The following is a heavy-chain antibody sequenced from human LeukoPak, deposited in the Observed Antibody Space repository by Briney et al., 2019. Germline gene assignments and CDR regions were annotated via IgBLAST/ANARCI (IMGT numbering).Heavy chain of an antibody. CDR3: ARTYYYGSGSYYIAKYYFDY. Sequence: PGGSLRLSCAASGFTFSSYWMSWVRQAPGKGLEWVANIKQDGSEKYYVDSVKGRFTISRDNAKNSLYLQMNSLRAEDTAVYYCARTYYYGSGSYYIAKYYFDYWGQGTLVTVSS. CDR2: IKQDGSEK. D-gene: IGHD3-10*01. V-gene: IGHV3-7*01. J-gene: IGHJ4*02. CDR1: GFTFSSYW.